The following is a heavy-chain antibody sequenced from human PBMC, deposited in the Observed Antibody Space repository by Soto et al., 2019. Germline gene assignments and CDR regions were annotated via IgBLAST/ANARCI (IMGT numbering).Heavy chain of an antibody. CDR2: IPYDGSYK. V-gene: IGHV3-30*03. CDR1: GLTFSRYG. CDR3: ATLTYGGDDC. J-gene: IGHJ4*02. D-gene: IGHD2-21*01. Sequence: QVQLVESGGGVVQPGRSLRLSCATSGLTFSRYGMHWVRQAPGKGLECVAIIPYDGSYKYYADSVKGRFTISRDNSKNTLDLQMDSLRAEDTAVYYCATLTYGGDDCWGQGTLVSVTS.